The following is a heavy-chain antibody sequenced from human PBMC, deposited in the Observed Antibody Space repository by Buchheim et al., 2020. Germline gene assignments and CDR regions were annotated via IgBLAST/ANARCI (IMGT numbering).Heavy chain of an antibody. CDR1: GFTFSSYA. D-gene: IGHD1-7*01. V-gene: IGHV3-30*04. CDR2: ISYDGSNK. J-gene: IGHJ4*02. Sequence: QVQLAESGGGVVQPGRSLRLSCAASGFTFSSYAMHWVRQAPGKGLEWVAVISYDGSNKYYADSVKGRFTISRDNSKHTLYLQMNSLRAEDTAVYYCARGRWNYDFDYWGQGTL. CDR3: ARGRWNYDFDY.